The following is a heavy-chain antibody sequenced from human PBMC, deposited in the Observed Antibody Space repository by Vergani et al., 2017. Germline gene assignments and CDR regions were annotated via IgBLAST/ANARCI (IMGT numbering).Heavy chain of an antibody. V-gene: IGHV3-33*01. D-gene: IGHD6-13*01. CDR1: GFTFSSYG. CDR3: ARGTRRYSSSPIYGMDV. J-gene: IGHJ6*02. Sequence: QVQLVESGGGVVQPGRSLRLSCAASGFTFSSYGMHWVRQAPGKGLEWVAVIWYDGSNKYYADSVKGRFTIPRDNSKNTLYLQMNSLRAEDTAVYYCARGTRRYSSSPIYGMDVWGQGTTVTVSS. CDR2: IWYDGSNK.